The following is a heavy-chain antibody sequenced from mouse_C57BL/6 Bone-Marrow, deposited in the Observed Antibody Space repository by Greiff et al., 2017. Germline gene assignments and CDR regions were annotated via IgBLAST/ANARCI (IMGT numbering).Heavy chain of an antibody. CDR3: ERMGNYSNYGFAY. CDR1: GYTFTSYW. V-gene: IGHV1-64*01. J-gene: IGHJ3*01. CDR2: IHPSSGST. D-gene: IGHD2-5*01. Sequence: QVQLKQAGAELVKPGASVKLSCKASGYTFTSYWMHWVKQRPGQGLEWIGLIHPSSGSTNYNEKFKSKATLTVDTSSSTAYMQLSSLTSEDSAVQYRERMGNYSNYGFAYWGQGTLVTVSA.